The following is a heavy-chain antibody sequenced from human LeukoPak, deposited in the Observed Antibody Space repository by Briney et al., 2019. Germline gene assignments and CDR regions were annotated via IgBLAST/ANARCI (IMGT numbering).Heavy chain of an antibody. J-gene: IGHJ4*02. D-gene: IGHD3-16*02. CDR2: IKSKTDGGTT. Sequence: GGSLRLSCAASGFTFSSYWMSWVRQAPGKGLEWVGRIKSKTDGGTTDYAAPVKGRFTISRDDSKNTLYLQMNSLKTEDTAVYYCTTYPKRLSDYVWGSYRTVDYWGQGTLVTVSS. CDR1: GFTFSSYW. CDR3: TTYPKRLSDYVWGSYRTVDY. V-gene: IGHV3-15*01.